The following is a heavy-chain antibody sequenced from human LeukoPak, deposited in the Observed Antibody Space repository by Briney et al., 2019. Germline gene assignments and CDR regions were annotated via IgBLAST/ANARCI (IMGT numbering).Heavy chain of an antibody. CDR2: ISYDGSNK. CDR3: ARVGDCSSTSCRYYGMDV. CDR1: GFTFSSYA. V-gene: IGHV3-30-3*01. D-gene: IGHD2-2*01. J-gene: IGHJ6*02. Sequence: GRSLRLSCAASGFTFSSYAMHWVRQAPGKGLEWVAVISYDGSNKYYADSVKGRFTISRDNPKNTLYLQMNSLRAEDTAVYYCARVGDCSSTSCRYYGMDVWGQGTTVTVSS.